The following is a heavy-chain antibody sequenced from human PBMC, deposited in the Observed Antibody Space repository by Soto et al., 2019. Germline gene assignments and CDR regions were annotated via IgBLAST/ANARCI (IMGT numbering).Heavy chain of an antibody. CDR1: GFTFSSYA. CDR3: MIGYCSTTTCPTPLFAFDY. J-gene: IGHJ4*02. Sequence: GGSLRLSCTASGFTFSSYAMSWLRQAPGKGLEWVSALSGSGGSTYYADSVKGRFTISRDNSKNTVYLQMNSLRAEDTAVYYCMIGYCSTTTCPTPLFAFDYWGQGTLVTVSS. CDR2: LSGSGGST. D-gene: IGHD2-2*01. V-gene: IGHV3-23*01.